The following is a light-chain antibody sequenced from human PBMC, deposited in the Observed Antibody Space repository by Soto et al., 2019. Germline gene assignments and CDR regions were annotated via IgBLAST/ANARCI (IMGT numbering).Light chain of an antibody. CDR2: DAS. V-gene: IGKV1D-12*01. Sequence: DIQMTQSPSSVSASVGDRVTITCRASQGTSSWLAWYQQTPGKAPKLLIYDASNLENGVPSRFRGSGSGTDFTLTITNLQPEDSATYYCQQASSFPLTFGGGTKVDIK. CDR1: QGTSSW. J-gene: IGKJ4*01. CDR3: QQASSFPLT.